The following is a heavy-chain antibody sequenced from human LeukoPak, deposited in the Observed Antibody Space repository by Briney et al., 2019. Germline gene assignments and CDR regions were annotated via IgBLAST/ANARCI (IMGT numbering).Heavy chain of an antibody. CDR3: ASSSSGWKVGVWFDP. Sequence: PSETLSLTCTVSGGSISSSTYYWGWIRQPPGKGLEWIGSIYYSGSTDYNPSLKSRVTISVDTSKNRFSLKLSSVTAADTAVYYCASSSSGWKVGVWFDPWGQGTLVTVSS. D-gene: IGHD6-19*01. CDR2: IYYSGST. CDR1: GGSISSSTYY. V-gene: IGHV4-39*01. J-gene: IGHJ5*02.